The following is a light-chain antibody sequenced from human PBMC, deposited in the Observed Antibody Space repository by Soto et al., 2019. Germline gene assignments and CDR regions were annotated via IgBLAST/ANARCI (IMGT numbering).Light chain of an antibody. CDR3: QQRSNWPPYT. CDR2: DAS. Sequence: EIVLTQSPATLSLSPGEGAPLSCRASQRVSSYLAWYHHKPGQAPRPLFYDASNRATGIPARFSGSGSGTDFTLTISSLEPEDFAVYYCQQRSNWPPYTFGQGTKLEIK. V-gene: IGKV3-11*01. J-gene: IGKJ2*01. CDR1: QRVSSY.